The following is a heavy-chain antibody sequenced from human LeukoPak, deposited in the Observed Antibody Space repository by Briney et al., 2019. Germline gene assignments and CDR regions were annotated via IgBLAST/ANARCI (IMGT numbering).Heavy chain of an antibody. CDR2: IYYSGST. J-gene: IGHJ4*02. Sequence: SETLSLTCTVSGGSISNGDHYWSWIRQHPGKGLEWIGHIYYSGSTYYNPSLKSRGIISVETSKNQFSLKLSSVTAADTAIYYCTRRMATTGRYFFDYWGQGTLVTVSS. CDR1: GGSISNGDHY. CDR3: TRRMATTGRYFFDY. D-gene: IGHD1-1*01. V-gene: IGHV4-30-4*08.